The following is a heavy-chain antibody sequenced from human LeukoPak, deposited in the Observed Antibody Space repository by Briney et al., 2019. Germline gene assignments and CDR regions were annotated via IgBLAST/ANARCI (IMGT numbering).Heavy chain of an antibody. CDR3: ARVPRPHGYYDFWSGYPPFDP. D-gene: IGHD3-3*01. Sequence: SETLSLTCSVSGGSISSGDYYWSWIRQPPGKGLEWIGYIYYSGSTYYNPSLKSRVTISVDTSKNQFSLQLSSVTAADTAVYYCARVPRPHGYYDFWSGYPPFDPWGQGTLVTV. V-gene: IGHV4-30-4*08. CDR2: IYYSGST. CDR1: GGSISSGDYY. J-gene: IGHJ5*02.